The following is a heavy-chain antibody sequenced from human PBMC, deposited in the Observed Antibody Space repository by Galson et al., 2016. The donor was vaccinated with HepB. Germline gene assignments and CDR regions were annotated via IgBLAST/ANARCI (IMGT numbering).Heavy chain of an antibody. V-gene: IGHV1-46*01. CDR2: INPSGGST. D-gene: IGHD3-22*01. CDR3: ARGGYYDSSGSLRY. CDR1: GGTFSSYA. J-gene: IGHJ4*02. Sequence: SVKVSCKASGGTFSSYAISWVRQAPGQGLEWMGVINPSGGSTKDTQKFQGRVTMTRDTSTTTVYMELSSLRSEDTAVYFCARGGYYDSSGSLRYWGQGTPVTLSA.